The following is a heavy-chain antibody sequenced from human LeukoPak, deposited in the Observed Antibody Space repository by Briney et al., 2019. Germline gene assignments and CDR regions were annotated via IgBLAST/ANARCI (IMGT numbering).Heavy chain of an antibody. V-gene: IGHV3-48*03. CDR2: IRSSGSTI. Sequence: GGSLRLSCAASGFTFSSYEMNWVRQAPGKGLEWVSYIRSSGSTIYYADSVKGRFTSSRDNAKNSLYLQMNGLRDEDTAVYYCARDSLYDSSPYGMDVWGQGTTVTVSS. CDR1: GFTFSSYE. D-gene: IGHD3-22*01. CDR3: ARDSLYDSSPYGMDV. J-gene: IGHJ6*02.